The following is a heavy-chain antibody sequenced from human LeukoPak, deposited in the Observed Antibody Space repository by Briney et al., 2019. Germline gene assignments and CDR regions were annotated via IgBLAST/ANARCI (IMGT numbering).Heavy chain of an antibody. D-gene: IGHD2-15*01. Sequence: GGSLRLSCAASGSTFSSYGMHWVRQAPGKGLEWVAVIWYDGSNKYYADSVKGRFTISRDNSKNTLYLQMNSLRAEDTAVYYCARVKGCSGGSCYSLRYYYYGMDVWGQGTTVTVSS. J-gene: IGHJ6*02. CDR2: IWYDGSNK. CDR3: ARVKGCSGGSCYSLRYYYYGMDV. V-gene: IGHV3-33*01. CDR1: GSTFSSYG.